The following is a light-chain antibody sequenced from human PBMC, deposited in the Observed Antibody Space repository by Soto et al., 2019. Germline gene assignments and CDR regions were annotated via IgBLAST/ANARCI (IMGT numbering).Light chain of an antibody. Sequence: ENVLTQSPGTLSLSPGERATLSCRSSQVTSRYLSWYQQIPGQAPRLLIYGASSRATVIPDRFSGSGSGTDFTLTISRLEPEDFAVYYCQQYSTSPISFGQGTRLQIK. CDR2: GAS. V-gene: IGKV3-20*01. CDR1: QVTSRY. CDR3: QQYSTSPIS. J-gene: IGKJ5*01.